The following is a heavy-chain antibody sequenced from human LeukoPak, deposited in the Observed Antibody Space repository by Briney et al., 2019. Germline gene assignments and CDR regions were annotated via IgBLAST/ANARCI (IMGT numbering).Heavy chain of an antibody. Sequence: GGSLRLSCAASGFTFSSYSMNWVRQAPGKGLEWVSYISSSSSTIYYADSVKGRFTISRDNSKNTLYLQMNSLRAEDTAVYYCAREYYDFWSGYYSHYNWFDPWGQGTLVTVSS. CDR1: GFTFSSYS. J-gene: IGHJ5*02. V-gene: IGHV3-48*01. D-gene: IGHD3-3*01. CDR3: AREYYDFWSGYYSHYNWFDP. CDR2: ISSSSSTI.